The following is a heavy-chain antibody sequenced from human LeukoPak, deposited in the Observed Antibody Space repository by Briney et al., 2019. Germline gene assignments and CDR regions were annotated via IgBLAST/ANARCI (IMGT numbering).Heavy chain of an antibody. CDR2: ISSSGSTI. D-gene: IGHD3-10*01. CDR1: GFTFSDYY. Sequence: GGSLRLSCAASGFTFSDYYMSWIRQAPGKGLEWVSYISSSGSTIYYADSVKGRFTISRGNAKNSLYLQMNSLRAEDTAVYYCARDRRGVKLFRFDPWGQGTLVTVSS. V-gene: IGHV3-11*01. CDR3: ARDRRGVKLFRFDP. J-gene: IGHJ5*02.